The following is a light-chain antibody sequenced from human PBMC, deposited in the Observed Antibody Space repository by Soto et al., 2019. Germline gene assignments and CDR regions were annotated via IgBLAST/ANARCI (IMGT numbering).Light chain of an antibody. J-gene: IGKJ1*01. CDR1: QSVRTN. CDR3: QHYNSYSEA. Sequence: EVVVTQSPATLSVSLGGRATLSCRASQSVRTNLAWYQQKPGQAPRLLIYAASTRATGIPARFSGSGSGTEFTLTITSLQSEDFATYYCQHYNSYSEAFGQGTKVELK. V-gene: IGKV3-15*01. CDR2: AAS.